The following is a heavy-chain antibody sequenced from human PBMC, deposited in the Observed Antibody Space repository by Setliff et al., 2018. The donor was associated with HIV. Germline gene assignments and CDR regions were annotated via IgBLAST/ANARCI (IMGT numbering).Heavy chain of an antibody. J-gene: IGHJ4*02. D-gene: IGHD4-4*01. CDR1: GFSFRSYA. Sequence: GSLKISCAASGFSFRSYAVSWVCQAPGKGLEWVSVISGSGDITYYRESVKGRFTVSRDNSNNTVYLQMNSLRAEDTAMYYCAKTQTVITVYGPFDSWGQGTPVTVSS. CDR2: ISGSGDIT. V-gene: IGHV3-23*01. CDR3: AKTQTVITVYGPFDS.